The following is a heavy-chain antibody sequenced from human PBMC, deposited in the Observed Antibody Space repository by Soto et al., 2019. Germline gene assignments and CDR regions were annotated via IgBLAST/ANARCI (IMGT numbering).Heavy chain of an antibody. D-gene: IGHD4-17*01. CDR3: ARDTVLTGMFDF. V-gene: IGHV4-59*01. CDR1: GGSIGSYH. CDR2: VYYTGTT. J-gene: IGHJ4*02. Sequence: LETLSLTCTVSGGSIGSYHWSWVRQPPGKGLEWIASVYYTGTTNYNPSLGSRATISIDAPENQISLKLTSVTAADTAFYYCARDTVLTGMFDFWGQGTLVTAPQ.